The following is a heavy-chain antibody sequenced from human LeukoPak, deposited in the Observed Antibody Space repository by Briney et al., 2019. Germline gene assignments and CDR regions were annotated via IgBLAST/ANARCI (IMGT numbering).Heavy chain of an antibody. V-gene: IGHV3-73*01. Sequence: AGSLRLSCAVSGFTFSGSAMHWVRQASGKGLEWVGRIRSKANSYATAYAASVKGRLTISRDDSKNTAYLQMNSLKTEDTAVYYCTRHMIEWELLFDYWGQGTLVTVSS. CDR3: TRHMIEWELLFDY. CDR2: IRSKANSYAT. CDR1: GFTFSGSA. D-gene: IGHD1-26*01. J-gene: IGHJ4*02.